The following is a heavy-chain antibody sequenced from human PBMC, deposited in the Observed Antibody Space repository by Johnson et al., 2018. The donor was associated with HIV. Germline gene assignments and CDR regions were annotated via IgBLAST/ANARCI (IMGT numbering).Heavy chain of an antibody. CDR2: ISYDGSNK. CDR3: PRVIGSYSAPMGAFDI. D-gene: IGHD2/OR15-2a*01. CDR1: GFTFSSYA. J-gene: IGHJ3*02. V-gene: IGHV3-30-3*01. Sequence: VQLVESGGGVVQPGRSLRLSCAASGFTFSSYAMHWVRQAPGKGLEWVAVISYDGSNKYYADSVKGRFTISRDNSKNTLFLQMNSLRAEDTALYYCPRVIGSYSAPMGAFDIWGQGTMVTVSS.